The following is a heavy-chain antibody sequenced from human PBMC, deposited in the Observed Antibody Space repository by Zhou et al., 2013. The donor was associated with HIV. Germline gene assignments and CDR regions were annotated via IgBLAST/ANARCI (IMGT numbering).Heavy chain of an antibody. CDR1: GYTFTSYS. D-gene: IGHD1-26*01. Sequence: QVQLVQSGAEVKKPGASVKVSCKASGYTFTSYSVHWVRQAPGQGLEWMGIINPSGGSTRYAQKFQGRVTMTRDTSTSTVYMELSSLRSEDTAVYYCAREGSMVGATDYWGQGTRVTVSS. CDR3: AREGSMVGATDY. CDR2: INPSGGST. J-gene: IGHJ4*02. V-gene: IGHV1-46*01.